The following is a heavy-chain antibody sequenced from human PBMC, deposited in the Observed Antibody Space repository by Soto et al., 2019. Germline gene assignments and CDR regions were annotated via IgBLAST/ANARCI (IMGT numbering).Heavy chain of an antibody. V-gene: IGHV1-3*01. CDR3: ARVRPMYYYDSSGSPNHYYYYGMDV. J-gene: IGHJ6*02. CDR2: INAGNGNT. D-gene: IGHD3-22*01. CDR1: GYTFTSYA. Sequence: ASVKVSCKASGYTFTSYAMHWVRQAPGQRLEWMGWINAGNGNTKYSQKFQGRVTITRDTSASTAYMELSSLRSEDTAVYYCARVRPMYYYDSSGSPNHYYYYGMDVWGQGTTVTVSS.